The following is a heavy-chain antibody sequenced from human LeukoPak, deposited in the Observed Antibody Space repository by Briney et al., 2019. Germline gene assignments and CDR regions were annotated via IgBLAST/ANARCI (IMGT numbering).Heavy chain of an antibody. CDR3: ARGRRGSGSYFQYYYYYMDV. CDR2: INPSGGST. CDR1: GYTFTSYY. Sequence: SVKVSCKASGYTFTSYYIHWVRQAPGQGLEWMGIINPSGGSTSYAQKFQGRVTMTRDTSISTAYMELSRLRSDDTAVYYCARGRRGSGSYFQYYYYYMDVWGKGTTVTISS. D-gene: IGHD3-10*01. V-gene: IGHV1-46*01. J-gene: IGHJ6*03.